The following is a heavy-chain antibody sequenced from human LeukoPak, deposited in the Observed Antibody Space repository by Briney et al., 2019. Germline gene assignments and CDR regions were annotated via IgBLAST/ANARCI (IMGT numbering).Heavy chain of an antibody. CDR1: GGTFSSYA. CDR3: ARDAPDGYKTLGDY. Sequence: GASVKVSCKASGGTFSSYAISWVRQAPGQGLEWMGRIIPILGIANYAQKFQGRVTITADKSTSTAYMELSSLRSEDTAVYYCARDAPDGYKTLGDYWGQGTLVTVSS. CDR2: IIPILGIA. D-gene: IGHD5-24*01. V-gene: IGHV1-69*04. J-gene: IGHJ4*02.